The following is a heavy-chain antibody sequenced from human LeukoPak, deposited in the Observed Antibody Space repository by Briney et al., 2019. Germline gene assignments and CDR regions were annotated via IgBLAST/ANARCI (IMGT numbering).Heavy chain of an antibody. V-gene: IGHV4-59*08. CDR1: GGSISSYY. CDR3: ARGNDYGSGTFFKSWGMDV. CDR2: IYYSGST. Sequence: PSETLSLTCTVSGGSISSYYWSWIRQPPGKGLEWIGYIYYSGSTNYNPSLKSRVTISVDTSKNQFSLKLSSVTAADTAVYYCARGNDYGSGTFFKSWGMDVWGQGTTVIVSS. J-gene: IGHJ6*02. D-gene: IGHD3-10*01.